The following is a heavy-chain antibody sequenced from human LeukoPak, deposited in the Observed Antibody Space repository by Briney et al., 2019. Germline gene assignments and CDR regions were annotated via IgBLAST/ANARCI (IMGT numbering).Heavy chain of an antibody. J-gene: IGHJ6*02. CDR3: AKTESRYYYYYGMDV. D-gene: IGHD1-14*01. CDR1: GFTFSSYA. V-gene: IGHV3-23*01. CDR2: ISGSGGST. Sequence: GGSLRLSCAASGFTFSSYAMSWVRQAPGKGLEWVSAISGSGGSTYYADSAKGRFTISRDNSKNTLYLQMNSLRAEDAAVYYCAKTESRYYYYYGMDVWGQGTTVSVSS.